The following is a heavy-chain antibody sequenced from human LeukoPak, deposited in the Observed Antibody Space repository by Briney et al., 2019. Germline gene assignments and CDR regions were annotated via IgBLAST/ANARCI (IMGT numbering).Heavy chain of an antibody. CDR3: ATDLPTGYGSSDY. CDR1: GNTFTNDY. Sequence: ASVKVSCKASGNTFTNDYMHWVRLAPGQGLEWMGLIDPSGGITTYAQKFQGRITVTRDTSTSTVYMELSSLTSEDTAVYYCATDLPTGYGSSDYWGQGTLVTVSS. J-gene: IGHJ4*02. V-gene: IGHV1-46*01. CDR2: IDPSGGIT. D-gene: IGHD3-10*01.